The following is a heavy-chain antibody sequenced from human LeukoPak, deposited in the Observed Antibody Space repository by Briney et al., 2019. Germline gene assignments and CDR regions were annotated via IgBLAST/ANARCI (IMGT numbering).Heavy chain of an antibody. D-gene: IGHD4-23*01. CDR1: DASISGYY. Sequence: PSETLSLTCTVSDASISGYYRSWIRQPPGEGLEWIAYFYYTGARNYNPSLKSRVTVSVDTSKNQFSLTLTSVTAADTAVYYCASVLYGANGFDYWGQGTPVTVSS. J-gene: IGHJ4*02. CDR2: FYYTGAR. V-gene: IGHV4-59*01. CDR3: ASVLYGANGFDY.